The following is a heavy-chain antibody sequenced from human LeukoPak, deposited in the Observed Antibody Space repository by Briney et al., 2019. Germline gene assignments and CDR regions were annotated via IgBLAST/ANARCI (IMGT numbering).Heavy chain of an antibody. D-gene: IGHD2-8*01. CDR3: AHRRQGMAAFDI. V-gene: IGHV2-5*01. CDR2: IYWNDDK. Sequence: SGPTLVKPTQTLTLTCNFSGLSLSTSGVGVGWIRQPPGKALEWLALIYWNDDKRHSPSLRSRLTITKDTSKNQVVLTMTNMDPVDTASYYSAHRRQGMAAFDIWGQGTMVTVSS. J-gene: IGHJ3*02. CDR1: GLSLSTSGVG.